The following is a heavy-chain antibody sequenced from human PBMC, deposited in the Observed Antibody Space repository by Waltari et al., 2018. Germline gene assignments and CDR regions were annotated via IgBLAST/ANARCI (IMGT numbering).Heavy chain of an antibody. CDR2: INHSGST. D-gene: IGHD5-12*01. J-gene: IGHJ2*01. CDR3: ARGKGVNRWLQPAWYFDL. Sequence: QVQLQQWGAGLLKPSETLSLTCAVYGGSFSGYYWSWIRQPRGKGLEWIGEINHSGSTNYNPSLKSRVTISVDTSKNQFSLKLSSVTAADTAVYYCARGKGVNRWLQPAWYFDLWGRGTLVTVSS. CDR1: GGSFSGYY. V-gene: IGHV4-34*01.